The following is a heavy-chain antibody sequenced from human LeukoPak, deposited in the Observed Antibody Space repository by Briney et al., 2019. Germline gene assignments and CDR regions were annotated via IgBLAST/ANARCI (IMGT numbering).Heavy chain of an antibody. CDR1: GFTFSGYS. V-gene: IGHV3-48*01. CDR2: ISSSSSTI. Sequence: GGSLRLSCAASGFTFSGYSMNWVRQAPGKGLEWVSYISSSSSTIYYADSVKGRFTISRDNAKNSLYLQMNSLRAEDTAVYYCARDGTTVTTIWFDYWGQGTLVTVSS. CDR3: ARDGTTVTTIWFDY. J-gene: IGHJ4*02. D-gene: IGHD4-17*01.